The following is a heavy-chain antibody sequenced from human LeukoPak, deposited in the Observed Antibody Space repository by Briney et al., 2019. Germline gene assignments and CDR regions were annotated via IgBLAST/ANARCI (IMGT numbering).Heavy chain of an antibody. Sequence: GASVKVSCKASGYTFTGYYMHWVRQAPGQGPEWMGWINPNNGVTNYAQNFQGRVTMTRDTSISTLYMDLSRLRSDDTAVYFCARGGVYTDSWGQGTLVTVSS. CDR1: GYTFTGYY. CDR2: INPNNGVT. CDR3: ARGGVYTDS. J-gene: IGHJ4*02. V-gene: IGHV1-2*02. D-gene: IGHD5/OR15-5a*01.